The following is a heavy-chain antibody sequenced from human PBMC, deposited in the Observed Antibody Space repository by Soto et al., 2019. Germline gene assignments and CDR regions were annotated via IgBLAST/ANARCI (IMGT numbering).Heavy chain of an antibody. CDR3: AKDQSGRATYYDFWSGYFPRDYYYYGMDV. Sequence: PGGSLRLSCAASGFTFSSYAMSWVRQAPGKGLEWVSAISGSGGSTYYADSVKGRFTISRDNSKNTLYLQMNSLRAEDTAVYYCAKDQSGRATYYDFWSGYFPRDYYYYGMDVWGQGTTVTVSS. V-gene: IGHV3-23*01. D-gene: IGHD3-3*01. CDR2: ISGSGGST. J-gene: IGHJ6*02. CDR1: GFTFSSYA.